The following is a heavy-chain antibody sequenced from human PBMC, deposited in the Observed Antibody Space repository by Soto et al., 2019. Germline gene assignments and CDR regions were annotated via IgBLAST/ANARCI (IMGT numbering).Heavy chain of an antibody. Sequence: ASVKVSCKASGGTFSSYAISWLRQAPGQGLEWMGGIIPIFGTANYAQKFQGRVTITADESPSTAYMELSSLMSEDTAVYYCAREGDPRERISIFGPPVGLLGYYGMEVWGQGTTVTVSS. D-gene: IGHD3-3*01. J-gene: IGHJ6*02. V-gene: IGHV1-69*13. CDR3: AREGDPRERISIFGPPVGLLGYYGMEV. CDR1: GGTFSSYA. CDR2: IIPIFGTA.